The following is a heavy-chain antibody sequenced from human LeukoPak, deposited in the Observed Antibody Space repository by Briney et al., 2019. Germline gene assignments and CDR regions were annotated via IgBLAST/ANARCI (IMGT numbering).Heavy chain of an antibody. CDR3: ASVGGYSYGGGY. Sequence: SETLSLTCSVSDASISSYYWSWIRQPPGEGLEWIGYIYHSGSTKYNPSLKSRVTISVDTSKNQFSLKLSSVTAADTAVYYCASVGGYSYGGGYWGQGTLVTVSS. CDR2: IYHSGST. D-gene: IGHD5-18*01. CDR1: DASISSYY. V-gene: IGHV4-59*01. J-gene: IGHJ4*02.